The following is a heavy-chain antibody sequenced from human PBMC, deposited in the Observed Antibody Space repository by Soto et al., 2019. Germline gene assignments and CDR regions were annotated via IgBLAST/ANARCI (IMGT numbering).Heavy chain of an antibody. V-gene: IGHV1-18*03. CDR1: GYTFTSYG. Sequence: QVQLVQSGAEVKKPGASVKVSCKASGYTFTSYGISWLRQAPGQGLEWMGWISAYNGNTKYARQLKGRVTLNTATTTTTAYMQLRSPTSQDMAVYLCMRRTPPMAVLRPGTTVTGAS. CDR3: MRRTPPMAV. CDR2: ISAYNGNT. J-gene: IGHJ6*02.